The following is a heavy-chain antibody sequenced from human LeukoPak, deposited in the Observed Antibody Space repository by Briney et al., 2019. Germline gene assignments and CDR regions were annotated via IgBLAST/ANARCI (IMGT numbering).Heavy chain of an antibody. CDR3: ARVNYGSGSYDY. CDR1: GASLSSGNYY. J-gene: IGHJ4*02. V-gene: IGHV4-61*02. Sequence: SETLSLTCTVSGASLSSGNYYWSWIRQPAGKGLEWIGRIYTSGSTNYNPSLKSRVTMSVDTSKNQFSLKLSSVTAADTAVYYCARVNYGSGSYDYWGQGTLVTVSS. CDR2: IYTSGST. D-gene: IGHD3-10*01.